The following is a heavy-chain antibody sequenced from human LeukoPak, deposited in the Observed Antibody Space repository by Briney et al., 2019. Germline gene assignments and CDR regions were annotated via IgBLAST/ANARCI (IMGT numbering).Heavy chain of an antibody. J-gene: IGHJ6*02. CDR2: IKGDGIST. D-gene: IGHD4-11*01. CDR1: GFDFSSNW. CDR3: ARPSQYYYYFGMDV. V-gene: IGHV3-74*01. Sequence: GGSLRLSCAASGFDFSSNWMHWVRHAPGQGLVWVSRIKGDGISTNYADSVKGRFTISRDNSKNTLYLQMNSLRIEETAVYYCARPSQYYYYFGMDVWGQGTTVTVSS.